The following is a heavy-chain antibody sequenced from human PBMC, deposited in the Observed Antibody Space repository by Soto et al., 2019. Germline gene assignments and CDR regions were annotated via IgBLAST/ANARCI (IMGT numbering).Heavy chain of an antibody. J-gene: IGHJ4*01. D-gene: IGHD2-2*01. CDR2: ISVSSSYK. V-gene: IGHV3-21*01. CDR3: VRGAYCSSTSCFYFDL. Sequence: PGGSLRLSCAASGYGISNYNMNWVRQSPGKGLEWVSYISVSSSYKYYADSVKGRFTISRDNANNSLFLQMNSLSADDTAVYYCVRGAYCSSTSCFYFDLWGHGTLVTVPS. CDR1: GYGISNYN.